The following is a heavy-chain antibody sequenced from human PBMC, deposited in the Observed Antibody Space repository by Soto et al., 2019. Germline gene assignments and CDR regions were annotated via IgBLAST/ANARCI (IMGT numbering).Heavy chain of an antibody. D-gene: IGHD5-18*01. V-gene: IGHV4-31*03. Sequence: QVQLQESGPGLVKPSQTLSLTCTVSGGSVNSGGYCWSWIRQHPGKGLDWIGCISYGGSTSYNPSLKSRVTISVDTSKNQFSLKLTSVTAADTAVYYCSRGILVWGQGALITVSS. CDR1: GGSVNSGGYC. CDR2: ISYGGST. J-gene: IGHJ4*02. CDR3: SRGILV.